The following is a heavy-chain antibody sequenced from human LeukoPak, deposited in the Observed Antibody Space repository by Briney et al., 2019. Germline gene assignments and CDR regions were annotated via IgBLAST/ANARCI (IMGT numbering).Heavy chain of an antibody. CDR2: IYYTGSI. CDR1: GGSISTYY. D-gene: IGHD6-19*01. J-gene: IGHJ4*02. V-gene: IGHV4-59*01. Sequence: SETLSLTCAVSGGSISTYYWNWIRQPPGKGLEWIGYIYYTGSINYNPSLKSRLTISVDTSKNQFFLRLSSVTAADTAVYYCARGYSSGWSGYYFDYWGQGTLVTVSS. CDR3: ARGYSSGWSGYYFDY.